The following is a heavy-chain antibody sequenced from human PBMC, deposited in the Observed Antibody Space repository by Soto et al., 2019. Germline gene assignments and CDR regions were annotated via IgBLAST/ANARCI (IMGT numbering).Heavy chain of an antibody. Sequence: QVQLQEWGPGLVKPSQTLSLTCTVSGVSIRNGDYYWGWIRQPPGKGLEWIGYVYYSGTTYSHPSLKSRVTISVDTSENEFSLRLSSVTAADTAVYYCVTVNLVGAAYYFDYWGPGALVTVSS. CDR3: VTVNLVGAAYYFDY. V-gene: IGHV4-30-4*01. CDR2: VYYSGTT. CDR1: GVSIRNGDYY. D-gene: IGHD1-26*01. J-gene: IGHJ4*02.